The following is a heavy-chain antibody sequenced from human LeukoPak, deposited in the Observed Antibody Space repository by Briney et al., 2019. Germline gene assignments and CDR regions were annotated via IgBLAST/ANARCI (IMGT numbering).Heavy chain of an antibody. CDR3: AKPVGDILTGYYFDY. CDR1: GFTFSSYA. D-gene: IGHD3-9*01. J-gene: IGHJ4*02. CDR2: ISGSGGST. Sequence: GGSLRLSCAASGFTFSSYAMSWVRQAPGKGLEWVSAISGSGGSTYCADSVKGRFIISRDNSKNTLYLQMNSLRAEDTAVYYCAKPVGDILTGYYFDYWGQGTLVTVSS. V-gene: IGHV3-23*01.